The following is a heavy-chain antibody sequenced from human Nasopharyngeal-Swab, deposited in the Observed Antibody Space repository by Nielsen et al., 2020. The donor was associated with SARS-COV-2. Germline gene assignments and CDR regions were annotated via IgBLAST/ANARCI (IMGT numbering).Heavy chain of an antibody. J-gene: IGHJ4*02. Sequence: SLKISCAASGFTFSSYSMNWVRQAPGKGLEWVSGISWNSGSIGYADSVKGRFTISRDNAKNSLYLQMNSLRAEDTALYYCAKEAYGTFDSWGQGTLVTVSS. D-gene: IGHD3-10*01. V-gene: IGHV3-9*01. CDR2: ISWNSGSI. CDR1: GFTFSSYS. CDR3: AKEAYGTFDS.